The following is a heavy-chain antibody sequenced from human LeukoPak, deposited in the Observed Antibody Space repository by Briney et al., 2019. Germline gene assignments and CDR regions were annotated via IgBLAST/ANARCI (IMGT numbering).Heavy chain of an antibody. V-gene: IGHV3-7*01. CDR1: GFTYSSFW. D-gene: IGHD6-19*01. J-gene: IGHJ3*02. CDR3: ATYSSGWYNAFDI. Sequence: GGSLRLSCAASGFTYSSFWLSWVRQAPGKELEWVANIKQDGSEKSYVDSVKGRFTVSRDNAKNSLYLQMHSLGAEDTAVYYCATYSSGWYNAFDIWGQGTMVTVSS. CDR2: IKQDGSEK.